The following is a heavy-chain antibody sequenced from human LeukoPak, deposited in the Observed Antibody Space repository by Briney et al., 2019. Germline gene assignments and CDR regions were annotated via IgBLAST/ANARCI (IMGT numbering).Heavy chain of an antibody. Sequence: GASVPVSCKASGYTFTRYYMHWVRQAPGQQLEWMGCINTNSRGTNYARKFQGRVTMNRDSSISTAYMERSRLRSDDAAVYYCASAFGEYDILTGYSPGLAYWGQGTLVTVSS. V-gene: IGHV1-2*02. J-gene: IGHJ4*02. D-gene: IGHD3-9*01. CDR3: ASAFGEYDILTGYSPGLAY. CDR2: INTNSRGT. CDR1: GYTFTRYY.